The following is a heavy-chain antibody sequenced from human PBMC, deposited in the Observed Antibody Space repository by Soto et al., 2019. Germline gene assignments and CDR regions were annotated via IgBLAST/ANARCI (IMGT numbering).Heavy chain of an antibody. V-gene: IGHV1-2*04. CDR1: GYTFTGYY. D-gene: IGHD4-17*01. CDR3: ARVLAVTTARGAFDI. Sequence: GASVKVSCKASGYTFTGYYMHWVRQAPGQGLEWMGWINPNSGGTNYAQKFQGWVTMTRDTSISTAYMELSRLRSDDTAVYYCARVLAVTTARGAFDIWGQGTMVTVSS. CDR2: INPNSGGT. J-gene: IGHJ3*02.